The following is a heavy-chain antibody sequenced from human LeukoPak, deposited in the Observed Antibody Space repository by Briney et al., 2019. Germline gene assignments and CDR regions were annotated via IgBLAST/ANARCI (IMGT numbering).Heavy chain of an antibody. J-gene: IGHJ2*01. CDR3: ARITMVRGVIFDWYFDL. CDR2: ISAYNGNT. D-gene: IGHD3-10*01. V-gene: IGHV1-18*01. CDR1: GYTFTSYG. Sequence: ASVKVSCKASGYTFTSYGILWVRQAPGQGLEWMGWISAYNGNTNYAQKLQGRVTMTTDTSTSIAHMELRSLRSDDTAVYYCARITMVRGVIFDWYFDLWGRGTLVTVSS.